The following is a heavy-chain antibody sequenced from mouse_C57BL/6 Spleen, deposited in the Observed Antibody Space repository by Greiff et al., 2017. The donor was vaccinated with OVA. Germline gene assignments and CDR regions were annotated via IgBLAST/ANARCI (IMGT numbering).Heavy chain of an antibody. Sequence: EVQLQESGPGLVKPSQSLSLTCSVTGYSITSGYYWNWIRQFPGNKLEWMGYISYDGSNNYNPSLKNRISITRDTSKNQFFLKLNSVTTEDTATYYCARRGLPSYWYFDVWGTGTTVTVSS. D-gene: IGHD2-2*01. V-gene: IGHV3-6*01. CDR1: GYSITSGYY. CDR3: ARRGLPSYWYFDV. J-gene: IGHJ1*03. CDR2: ISYDGSN.